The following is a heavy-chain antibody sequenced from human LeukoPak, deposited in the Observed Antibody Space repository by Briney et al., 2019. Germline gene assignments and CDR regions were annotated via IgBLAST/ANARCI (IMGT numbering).Heavy chain of an antibody. V-gene: IGHV4-34*01. D-gene: IGHD2-15*01. CDR2: INHSGST. CDR1: GFTVSSNY. Sequence: GSLRLSCAASGFTVSSNYMSWVRQPPGKGLEWIGEINHSGSTNYNPSLKSRVTISVDTSKNQFSLKLSSVTAADTAVYYCAREYCSGGSCFRRLRFPHYWGQGTLVTVSS. CDR3: AREYCSGGSCFRRLRFPHY. J-gene: IGHJ4*02.